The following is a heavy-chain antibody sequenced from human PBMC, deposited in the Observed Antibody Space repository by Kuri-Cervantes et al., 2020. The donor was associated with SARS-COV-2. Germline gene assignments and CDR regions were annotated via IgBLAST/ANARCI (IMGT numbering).Heavy chain of an antibody. CDR3: AREIGYYYDSSGYLR. V-gene: IGHV4-61*01. CDR2: IYYSGTT. CDR1: GGSVSSGNSY. Sequence: GSLRLSCTVSGGSVSSGNSYWSWIRQPPAKGLVWIGYIYYSGTTNYNPSLKSRVTISVDTSKNQFSLKLSSVTAEDTAVYYCAREIGYYYDSSGYLRWGQRTLVTVSS. D-gene: IGHD3-22*01. J-gene: IGHJ4*02.